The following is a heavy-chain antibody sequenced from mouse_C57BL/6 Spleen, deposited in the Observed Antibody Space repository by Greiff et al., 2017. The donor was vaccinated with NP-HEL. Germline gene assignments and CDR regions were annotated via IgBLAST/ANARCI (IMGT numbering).Heavy chain of an antibody. V-gene: IGHV1-20*01. CDR3: ARTYYYDYDSYAMDY. CDR2: INPYNGDT. D-gene: IGHD2-4*01. Sequence: EVHLVESGPELVKPGDSVKISCKASGYSFTGYFMNWVMQSHGKSLEWIGRINPYNGDTFYNQKFKGKATLTVDKSSSTAHMELRSLTSEDSAVYYCARTYYYDYDSYAMDYWGQGTSVTVSS. J-gene: IGHJ4*01. CDR1: GYSFTGYF.